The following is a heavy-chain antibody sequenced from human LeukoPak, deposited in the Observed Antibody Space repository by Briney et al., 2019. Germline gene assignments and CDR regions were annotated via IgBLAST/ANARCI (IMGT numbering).Heavy chain of an antibody. V-gene: IGHV4-4*08. D-gene: IGHD3-10*01. CDR1: GVSISGFY. CDR3: ARRRGGFGEGEFDY. Sequence: SETLSLTCTVSGVSISGFYWNWIRQPPRKRLEWVGYSHTGGSISSNPSLNSRVAFSMDTSKNQVSLRLNSVTATDTAVYYCARRRGGFGEGEFDYWGQGIPVTVST. CDR2: SHTGGSI. J-gene: IGHJ4*02.